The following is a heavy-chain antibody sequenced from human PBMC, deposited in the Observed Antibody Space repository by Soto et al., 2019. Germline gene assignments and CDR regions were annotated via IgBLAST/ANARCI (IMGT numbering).Heavy chain of an antibody. CDR2: ISWNSNNI. Sequence: EVQLVESGGGLVQPGRSLRLSCEASGFTFDDHGMHWVRQAPGKGLEWVSGISWNSNNIAYADSVKGRFTISRDNAKNSMYLQMNSLRADDTALYYCAKDMAVGATTGFTAFDIWGQGTMVTVSS. CDR3: AKDMAVGATTGFTAFDI. J-gene: IGHJ3*02. V-gene: IGHV3-9*01. CDR1: GFTFDDHG. D-gene: IGHD1-26*01.